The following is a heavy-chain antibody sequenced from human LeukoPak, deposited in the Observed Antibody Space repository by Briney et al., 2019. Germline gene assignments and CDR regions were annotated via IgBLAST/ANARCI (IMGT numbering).Heavy chain of an antibody. CDR3: AKGVRGQLGDY. J-gene: IGHJ4*02. CDR1: GFTFSSYS. CDR2: IFGSGSTI. D-gene: IGHD6-13*01. Sequence: GGSLRLSCAASGFTFSSYSMNWVRRAPGKGLEWISGIFGSGSTIYYADSVKGRFTISRDNSKNTVFLQMNSLRAEDTAVYYCAKGVRGQLGDYWGQGTLVTVSS. V-gene: IGHV3-23*01.